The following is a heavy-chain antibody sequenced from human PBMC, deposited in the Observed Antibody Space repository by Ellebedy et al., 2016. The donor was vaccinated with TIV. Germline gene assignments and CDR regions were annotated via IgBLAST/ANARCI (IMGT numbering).Heavy chain of an antibody. CDR1: GGSIATTSYY. CDR2: SYYSGST. Sequence: SETLSLTXTVSGGSIATTSYYWAWIRQSPGKGLEWIGSSYYSGSTYYNPSLKSRVTISLDTSKNELSLKLRSVTAADTAVYYCARIRSYIDYWGQGALVTVSS. V-gene: IGHV4-39*01. D-gene: IGHD6-19*01. CDR3: ARIRSYIDY. J-gene: IGHJ4*02.